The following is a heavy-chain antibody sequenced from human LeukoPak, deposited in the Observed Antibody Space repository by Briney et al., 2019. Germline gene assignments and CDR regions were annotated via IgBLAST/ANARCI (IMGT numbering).Heavy chain of an antibody. D-gene: IGHD3-16*02. Sequence: GGSLRLSCAASGFTFSSYWMHWVRQAPGKGLVWVSRINSDGSSTSYADSVKGRFTISRDNAKNTLYLQMTSLRAEDTAVYYCAQSSYYYYYMDVWGKGTTVTISS. CDR1: GFTFSSYW. CDR3: AQSSYYYYYMDV. J-gene: IGHJ6*03. V-gene: IGHV3-74*01. CDR2: INSDGSST.